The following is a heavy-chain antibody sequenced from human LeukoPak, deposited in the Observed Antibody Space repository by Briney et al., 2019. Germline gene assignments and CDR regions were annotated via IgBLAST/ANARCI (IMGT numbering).Heavy chain of an antibody. CDR2: ISWNSGSI. D-gene: IGHD3-10*01. Sequence: GGSLRLSCAASGFTFDDYAMHWVRQAPGKGLEWVSGISWNSGSIGYADSVKGRFTISRDNAKNSLYLQMNSLRAEDTALYYCAKDITSWPYGSGIDYWGQGTLVTVSS. CDR3: AKDITSWPYGSGIDY. CDR1: GFTFDDYA. J-gene: IGHJ4*02. V-gene: IGHV3-9*01.